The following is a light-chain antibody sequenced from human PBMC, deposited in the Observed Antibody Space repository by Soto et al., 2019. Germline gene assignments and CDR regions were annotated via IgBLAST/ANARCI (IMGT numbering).Light chain of an antibody. J-gene: IGKJ1*01. Sequence: EIVLTQSPGTLSLSPGERATLSCRASQSVSNNYLAWYQQKPGQAPRLLIYGASNRATGIPDRLSGSGSGTDFTVTISRLEPEDFGVYYWQQYGSSCTFGQGTKVEIK. CDR2: GAS. CDR1: QSVSNNY. CDR3: QQYGSSCT. V-gene: IGKV3-20*01.